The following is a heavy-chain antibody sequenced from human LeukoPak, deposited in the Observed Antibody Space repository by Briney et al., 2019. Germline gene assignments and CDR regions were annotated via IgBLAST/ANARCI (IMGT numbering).Heavy chain of an antibody. J-gene: IGHJ6*02. V-gene: IGHV3-30*18. D-gene: IGHD6-19*01. CDR2: ASYDGSNK. CDR1: GFTFSIYG. Sequence: GRSLRLSCVASGFTFSIYGMHWVRQAPGKGPEWVAVASYDGSNKYYADSVKGRFTISRDNSKNMLYLQMNSLRAEDTAVYYCAKDRNAPSQWGQPPYYFYGMDVWGQGTTVTVSS. CDR3: AKDRNAPSQWGQPPYYFYGMDV.